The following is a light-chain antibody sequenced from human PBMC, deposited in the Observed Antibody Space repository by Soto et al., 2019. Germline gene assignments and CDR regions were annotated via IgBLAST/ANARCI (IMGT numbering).Light chain of an antibody. CDR3: QQYNSYRT. V-gene: IGKV1-5*01. Sequence: DLQMTQSPSTLSASVRDRFTITGRASQSISRWLAWYQQKPGNAPNLLIHDASSLERGVPSRFSGSGSGTEFTLTISSLHPDDFATYDYQQYNSYRTFGQGTKV. CDR1: QSISRW. CDR2: DAS. J-gene: IGKJ1*01.